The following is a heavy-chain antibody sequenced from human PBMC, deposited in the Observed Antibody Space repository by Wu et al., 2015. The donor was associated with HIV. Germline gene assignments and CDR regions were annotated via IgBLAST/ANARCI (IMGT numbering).Heavy chain of an antibody. Sequence: QVQLVQSGIEVKKSGASMKLSCKASGYNFNGFGIVWVRQAPGQGLEWVGRVNPNNGATKVAEKFRGRVSMTTDTSITTAYMDIHGLTSDDTAVYFCARDRGDHFYYYAMDTWGRGTTVSVSS. CDR3: ARDRGDHFYYYAMDT. CDR1: GYNFNGFG. J-gene: IGHJ6*02. CDR2: VNPNNGAT. V-gene: IGHV1-2*02. D-gene: IGHD3-10*01.